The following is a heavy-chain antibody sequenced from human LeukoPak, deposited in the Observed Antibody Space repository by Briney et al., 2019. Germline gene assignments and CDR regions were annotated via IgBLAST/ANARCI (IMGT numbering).Heavy chain of an antibody. Sequence: SETLSLTCTVSGGSISNSSYYWGWIRQAPGKGLEWIGSIYYTGTSYYNPSLKSRVTISVDTSKNQFSLNLSSVTAADTAVYCCARLKSGVGWFDPWGQGTLVTVSS. CDR2: IYYTGTS. D-gene: IGHD3-10*01. V-gene: IGHV4-39*01. CDR1: GGSISNSSYY. J-gene: IGHJ5*02. CDR3: ARLKSGVGWFDP.